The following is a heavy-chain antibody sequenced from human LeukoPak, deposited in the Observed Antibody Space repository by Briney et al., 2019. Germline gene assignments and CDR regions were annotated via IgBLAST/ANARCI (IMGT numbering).Heavy chain of an antibody. J-gene: IGHJ4*02. D-gene: IGHD5-12*01. Sequence: GRSLRLSCAASGFTFSSYGMHWVRQAPGKGLEWVAIIWYDGSNKYYADSVKGRFTISRDNSKNTLYLQMNSLRAEDTAVYYCAREGNSGYDHEDYFDYWGQGTLVTVSS. V-gene: IGHV3-33*01. CDR3: AREGNSGYDHEDYFDY. CDR1: GFTFSSYG. CDR2: IWYDGSNK.